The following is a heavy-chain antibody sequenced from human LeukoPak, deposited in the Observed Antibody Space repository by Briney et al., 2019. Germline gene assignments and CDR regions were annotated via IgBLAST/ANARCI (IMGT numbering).Heavy chain of an antibody. CDR2: IYPRDGST. CDR3: ARSPYCSGGSCFTNWFDP. Sequence: ASVKVSCKVSGYSFTSNYIHWVRQAPGQGLEWMGMIYPRDGSTSYAQKLQGRVTMTTDTSTSTAYMELRSLRSDDTAVYYCARSPYCSGGSCFTNWFDPWGQGTLVTVSS. V-gene: IGHV1-46*01. CDR1: GYSFTSNY. J-gene: IGHJ5*02. D-gene: IGHD2-15*01.